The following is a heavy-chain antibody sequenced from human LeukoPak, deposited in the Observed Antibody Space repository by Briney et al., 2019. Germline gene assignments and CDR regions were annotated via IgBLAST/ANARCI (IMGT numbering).Heavy chain of an antibody. J-gene: IGHJ4*02. V-gene: IGHV4-4*07. CDR1: GGSISSYY. CDR3: ASEDPSGPAGYFDY. CDR2: FYTSGDT. Sequence: SETLSLTCTVSGGSISSYYWSWIRQPAGKGLERIGRFYTSGDTNYNPSLKSRVTISVDKSKNQFSLKLSSVTAADTAVYYCASEDPSGPAGYFDYWGQGTLVTVSS. D-gene: IGHD6-19*01.